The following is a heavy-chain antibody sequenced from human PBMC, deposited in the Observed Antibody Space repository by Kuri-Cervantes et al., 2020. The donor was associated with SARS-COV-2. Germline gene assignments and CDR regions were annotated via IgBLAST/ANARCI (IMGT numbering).Heavy chain of an antibody. J-gene: IGHJ6*02. CDR1: GFTFSDYY. CDR3: ARDLGSLWFGELYVAGHYYYGMDV. V-gene: IGHV3-11*05. CDR2: ISSSSSYI. Sequence: GESLKISCAASGFTFSDYYMSWIRQAPGKGLEWVSSISSSSSYIYYADSVKGRFTISRDNAKNSLYLQMNSLRAEDTAVYYCARDLGSLWFGELYVAGHYYYGMDVWGQGTTVTVSS. D-gene: IGHD3-10*01.